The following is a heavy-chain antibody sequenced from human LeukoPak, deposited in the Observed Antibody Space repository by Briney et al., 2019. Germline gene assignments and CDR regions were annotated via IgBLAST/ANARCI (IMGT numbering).Heavy chain of an antibody. CDR2: ISAYNGNT. CDR1: GYTFTNYG. V-gene: IGHV1-18*01. Sequence: ASVKVSCTASGYTFTNYGISWVRQAPGQGLEWMGWISAYNGNTNYAQRIQGRVTMTTDTSTSTAYVELRSLRSDDTAVYYCATVGFGGDFFASWGQGTLVTVPS. CDR3: ATVGFGGDFFAS. J-gene: IGHJ4*02. D-gene: IGHD2-21*01.